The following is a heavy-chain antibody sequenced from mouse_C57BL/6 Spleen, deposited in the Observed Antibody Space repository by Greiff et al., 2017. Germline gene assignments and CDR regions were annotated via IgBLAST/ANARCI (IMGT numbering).Heavy chain of an antibody. J-gene: IGHJ2*01. V-gene: IGHV1-15*01. CDR1: GYTFIDYE. D-gene: IGHD5-5*01. CDR3: TNPYLGGY. Sequence: VQLQQSGAELVRPGASVTLSCKASGYTFIDYEMHWVKQTPVHGLEWIGAIDPETGGTAYNQKFKGKAILTADKSSSTAYMELRSLTSEDSAVYYCTNPYLGGYWGQGTTLTVSS. CDR2: IDPETGGT.